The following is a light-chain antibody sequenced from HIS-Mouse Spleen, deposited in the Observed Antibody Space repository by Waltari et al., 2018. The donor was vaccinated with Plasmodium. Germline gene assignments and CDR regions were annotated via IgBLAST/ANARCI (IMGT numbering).Light chain of an antibody. CDR2: GAS. CDR1: QSVSIN. J-gene: IGKJ3*01. Sequence: EIVMTQSPATLSVSPGERATLSCRASQSVSINLAWYQQKPGQAPRLLIYGASTRATGIPARFSGSESGREFTLTISSLQSEDFAVYYCQQYNNWSFTFGPGTKVDIK. V-gene: IGKV3-15*01. CDR3: QQYNNWSFT.